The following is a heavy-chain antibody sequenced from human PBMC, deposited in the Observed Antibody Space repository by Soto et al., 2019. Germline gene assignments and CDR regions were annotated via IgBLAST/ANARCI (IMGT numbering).Heavy chain of an antibody. CDR1: GYTFTSYY. CDR2: INPSGGST. Sequence: VASVKVSCKASGYTFTSYYMHWVRQAPGQGLEWMGIINPSGGSTSYAQKFQGRVTMTRDTSTSTVYMELSSLRSEDTAVYYCARVRAVAGMGVGYYYYYGMDVWGQGTTVTVSS. CDR3: ARVRAVAGMGVGYYYYYGMDV. V-gene: IGHV1-46*01. J-gene: IGHJ6*02. D-gene: IGHD6-19*01.